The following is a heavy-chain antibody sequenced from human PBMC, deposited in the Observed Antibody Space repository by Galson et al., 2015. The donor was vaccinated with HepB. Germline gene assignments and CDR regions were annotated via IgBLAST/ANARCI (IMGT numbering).Heavy chain of an antibody. D-gene: IGHD6-13*01. J-gene: IGHJ3*02. CDR3: ATTSSSWYMGAFDI. V-gene: IGHV4-39*07. CDR1: GGSIRSISYY. Sequence: ETLSLTCTVSGGSIRSISYYWGWIRQPPGKGLEWIGSIYYSGSTNYNPSLKSRVTISVDTSKNQFSLKLSSVTAADTAVYYCATTSSSWYMGAFDIWGQGTMVTVSS. CDR2: IYYSGST.